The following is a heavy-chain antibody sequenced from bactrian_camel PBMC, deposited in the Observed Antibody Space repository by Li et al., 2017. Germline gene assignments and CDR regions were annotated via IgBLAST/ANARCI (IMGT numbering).Heavy chain of an antibody. D-gene: IGHD1*01. CDR2: FYTGGGST. Sequence: HVQLVESGGGSVQAGGSLTLSCSASGYSASNKCMSFFRQAPGKEREGVAAIYSGDFYTGGGSTHYSDSVKGRFTISLDNAKNTMYLEMNNLRPEDTAMYYCAADPYRDACRALNAAIFDYWGQGTQVTVS. CDR3: AADPYRDACRALNAAIFDY. CDR1: GYSASNKC. J-gene: IGHJ4*01. V-gene: IGHV3S1*01.